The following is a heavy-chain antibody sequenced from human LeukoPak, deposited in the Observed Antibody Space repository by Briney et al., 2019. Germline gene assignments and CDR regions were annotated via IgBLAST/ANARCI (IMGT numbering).Heavy chain of an antibody. CDR2: IGTASDT. Sequence: GGSLRLSCAASGFTFSSFDMHWVRQPPGQGLEWVSTIGTASDTYYPGSVEGRFTLSRDNAKNSLYLQMNSLTAGDTAVYYCARGPPRGKYYYMDVWGKGTTVTVSS. D-gene: IGHD1-1*01. CDR3: ARGPPRGKYYYMDV. J-gene: IGHJ6*03. CDR1: GFTFSSFD. V-gene: IGHV3-13*01.